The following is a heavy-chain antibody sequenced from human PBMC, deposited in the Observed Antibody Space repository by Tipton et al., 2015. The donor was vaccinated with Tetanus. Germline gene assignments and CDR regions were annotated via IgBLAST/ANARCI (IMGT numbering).Heavy chain of an antibody. CDR3: ARGVRYSGSSFHWFDT. J-gene: IGHJ5*02. CDR2: VSHSGST. D-gene: IGHD6-6*01. CDR1: GGSIISYY. V-gene: IGHV4-59*01. Sequence: TLSLTCTVSGGSIISYYWSWIRQPPGKGLEWIGYVSHSGSTNSNPSLKSRITISIDTSKNQFSLELTSVTAADTAVYYCARGVRYSGSSFHWFDTWGQGTLVTVSS.